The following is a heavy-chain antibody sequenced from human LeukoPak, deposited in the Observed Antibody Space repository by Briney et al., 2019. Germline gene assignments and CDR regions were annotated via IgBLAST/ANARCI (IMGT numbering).Heavy chain of an antibody. CDR2: INSDGTST. CDR1: GFTFSSYW. D-gene: IGHD2-2*01. V-gene: IGHV3-74*01. Sequence: GGSLRLSCAASGFTFSSYWMHWVRQAPGKGLVWVSRINSDGTSTSYADSVKGRFTISRDNAKNSLYLQLNSLRAEDTAVYYCARAVGHCSTTSCYAWLDPWGQGTLVTVSS. CDR3: ARAVGHCSTTSCYAWLDP. J-gene: IGHJ5*02.